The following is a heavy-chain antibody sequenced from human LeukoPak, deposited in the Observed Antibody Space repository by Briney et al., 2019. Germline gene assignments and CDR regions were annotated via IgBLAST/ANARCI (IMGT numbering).Heavy chain of an antibody. Sequence: GGSLRLSCAASGFTFSTYAMSWVRQAPGKGLEWVSSIRGSGHSTYYADSVKGRFTISRDNSKNTLYLQMNSLRAEDTAVYYCAKDYSSGSPEYFHHWGQGTLVTVSS. J-gene: IGHJ1*01. CDR3: AKDYSSGSPEYFHH. D-gene: IGHD3-10*01. CDR2: IRGSGHST. CDR1: GFTFSTYA. V-gene: IGHV3-23*01.